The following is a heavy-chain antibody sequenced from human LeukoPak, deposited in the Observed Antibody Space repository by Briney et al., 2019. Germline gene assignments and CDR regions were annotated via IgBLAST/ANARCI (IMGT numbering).Heavy chain of an antibody. Sequence: GGSLRLSCAASGFTVSSNYMSWVRQAPGQGLEWVSAISGSGGSTYYADSVKGRFTISRDNSKNTLYLQMNSLRAEDTAVYYCAKEVVGAEDYWGQGTLVTVSS. J-gene: IGHJ4*02. CDR2: ISGSGGST. V-gene: IGHV3-23*01. CDR1: GFTVSSNY. CDR3: AKEVVGAEDY. D-gene: IGHD1-26*01.